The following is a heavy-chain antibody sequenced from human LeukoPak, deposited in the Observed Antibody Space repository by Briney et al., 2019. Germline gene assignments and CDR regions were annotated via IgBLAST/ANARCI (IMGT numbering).Heavy chain of an antibody. Sequence: GGSLRLSCAASGFTFSSYWMHWVRQAPGKGLVWVSRINSDGSSTSYADSVKGRFTISRDNAKNTLYLQMNSLRAEDTAVYYCVRDATTRSAFDIWGLGTMVTVSS. D-gene: IGHD5-12*01. CDR2: INSDGSST. CDR1: GFTFSSYW. V-gene: IGHV3-74*01. J-gene: IGHJ3*02. CDR3: VRDATTRSAFDI.